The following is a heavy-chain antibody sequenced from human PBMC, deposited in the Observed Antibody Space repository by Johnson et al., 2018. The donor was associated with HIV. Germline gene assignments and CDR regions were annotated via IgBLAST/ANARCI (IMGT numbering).Heavy chain of an antibody. CDR2: IYSGGIT. CDR1: GFTVSSNE. Sequence: VQLVESGGGLVQPGGSQRLSCAVSGFTVSSNEMSWVRQAPGKGLEWVSLIYSGGITYYADSLKGRFTISREDAKNSLYLQMNSLRAGDTAVYYCARGGSHITIFGVDINMGAFDIWGQGTMVTVSS. V-gene: IGHV3-66*01. D-gene: IGHD3-3*01. J-gene: IGHJ3*02. CDR3: ARGGSHITIFGVDINMGAFDI.